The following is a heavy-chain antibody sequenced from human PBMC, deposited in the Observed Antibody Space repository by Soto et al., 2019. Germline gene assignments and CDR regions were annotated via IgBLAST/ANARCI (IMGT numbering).Heavy chain of an antibody. CDR2: ISAYNGNT. CDR3: AITGDSGSYGAYYYYGMDV. D-gene: IGHD1-26*01. J-gene: IGHJ6*02. CDR1: GYTFTSYG. Sequence: GASVKVSCKASGYTFTSYGISWVRQAPGQGLEWMGWISAYNGNTNYAQKLQGRVTMTTDTSTSTAYMELRSLRSDDTAVYYCAITGDSGSYGAYYYYGMDVWGQGTTVTVSS. V-gene: IGHV1-18*01.